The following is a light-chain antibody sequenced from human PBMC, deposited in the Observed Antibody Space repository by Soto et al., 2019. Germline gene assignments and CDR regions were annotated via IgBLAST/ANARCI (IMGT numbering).Light chain of an antibody. J-gene: IGKJ1*01. CDR2: AAS. CDR1: QDISRW. V-gene: IGKV1-12*01. CDR3: QQTSSFPWT. Sequence: DIPMTQSPSSVSAFIGDRVTITCRASQDISRWLAWFQQKPGKAPKLLIYAASSLQSGVPSRFSGSGSGTDFTLTISSLQPEDFSIYYCQQTSSFPWTFGQGTKVEIK.